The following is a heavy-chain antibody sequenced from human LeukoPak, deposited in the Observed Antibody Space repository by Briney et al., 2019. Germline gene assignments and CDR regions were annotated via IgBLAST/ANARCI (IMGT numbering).Heavy chain of an antibody. V-gene: IGHV3-64*01. CDR3: ARGSTTVVTLELAFDI. D-gene: IGHD4-23*01. J-gene: IGHJ3*02. Sequence: PGGSLRLSCAASGFTFSSYAMHWVRQAPGKGLEYVSAISSNGGSTYYANSVKGRFTISRDNSKNTLYLQMGSLRAEDMAVYYCARGSTTVVTLELAFDIWGQGTMVTVSS. CDR2: ISSNGGST. CDR1: GFTFSSYA.